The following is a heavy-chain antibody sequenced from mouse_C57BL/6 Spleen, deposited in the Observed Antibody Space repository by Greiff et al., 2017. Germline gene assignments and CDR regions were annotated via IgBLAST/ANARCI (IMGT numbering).Heavy chain of an antibody. CDR2: IYPGDGDT. J-gene: IGHJ3*01. CDR1: GYAFSSSW. D-gene: IGHD1-1*01. V-gene: IGHV1-82*01. CDR3: APYYYGSSMFAY. Sequence: QVQLQQSGPELVKPGASVKISCKASGYAFSSSWMNWVKQRPGKGLEWIGRIYPGDGDTNYNGKFKGKATLTADKSSSTAYMQLRSLTSEDSAVYFCAPYYYGSSMFAYWGQGTLVTVSA.